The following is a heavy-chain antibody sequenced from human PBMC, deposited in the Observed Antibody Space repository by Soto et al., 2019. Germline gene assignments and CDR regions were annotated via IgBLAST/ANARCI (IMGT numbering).Heavy chain of an antibody. CDR3: ARDLWHSSSWYIFGY. D-gene: IGHD6-13*01. V-gene: IGHV1-46*01. J-gene: IGHJ4*02. Sequence: GASVKVSCKASGYTFTSYYIHWVRQAPGQGLEWMGIINPSGGSTSYAQKFQGRVTMTRDTSTSTVYMELSSLRSEDTAVYYCARDLWHSSSWYIFGYWGQGTLVTVSS. CDR2: INPSGGST. CDR1: GYTFTSYY.